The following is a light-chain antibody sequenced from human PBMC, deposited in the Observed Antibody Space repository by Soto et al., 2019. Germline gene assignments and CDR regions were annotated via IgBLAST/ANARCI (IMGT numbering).Light chain of an antibody. J-gene: IGKJ4*01. CDR1: QAVNTR. CDR2: DAS. CDR3: QRYNNWPLT. V-gene: IGKV3-15*01. Sequence: EIVLTQSPATLSSFPGDRVTLSCRASQAVNTRLAWYQHKPGQAPRLLIYDASTRATGVPARFSGSGSGTEFTLTINSLQSEDFAVYYCQRYNNWPLTFGGGTKVDIK.